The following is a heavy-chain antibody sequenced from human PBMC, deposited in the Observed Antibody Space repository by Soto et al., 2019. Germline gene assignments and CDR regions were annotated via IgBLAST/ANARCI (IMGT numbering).Heavy chain of an antibody. Sequence: EVQLVESGGGLVQPGGSLKLSCAASGFTFSGSAMHWVRQASGKGLEWVGRIRSKANSYATAYAASVKGRFTISRDNSKKTAYLQMNSLKTEDTAVYYCTRQEGIRFLEWLSPNDAFDIWGQGTMVTVSS. J-gene: IGHJ3*02. CDR1: GFTFSGSA. V-gene: IGHV3-73*02. CDR3: TRQEGIRFLEWLSPNDAFDI. D-gene: IGHD3-3*01. CDR2: IRSKANSYAT.